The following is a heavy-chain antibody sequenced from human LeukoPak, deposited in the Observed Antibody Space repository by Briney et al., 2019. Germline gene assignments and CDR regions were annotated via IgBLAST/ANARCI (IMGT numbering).Heavy chain of an antibody. Sequence: PGGSLRLSCAASGFTFSSYGMHWVRQAPGKGLEWVSSISSSSSYIYYADSVKGRFTISRDNAKNTLYLQMNSLRAEDTAVYYCARSSGSGWPDFDYWGQGTLVTVSS. CDR1: GFTFSSYG. D-gene: IGHD6-19*01. CDR2: ISSSSSYI. J-gene: IGHJ4*02. CDR3: ARSSGSGWPDFDY. V-gene: IGHV3-21*01.